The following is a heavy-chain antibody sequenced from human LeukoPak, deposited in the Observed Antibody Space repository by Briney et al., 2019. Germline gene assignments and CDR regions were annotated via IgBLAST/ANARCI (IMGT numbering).Heavy chain of an antibody. J-gene: IGHJ4*02. Sequence: ASVKVSCKASGGTFSSYAISWVRQAPGQGLEWMGRIIPILGITNYAQKFQGRVTITADKSTSTAYMELSSLRSDDTAVYYCARGTPGYSSVWGQGTLVTVSS. D-gene: IGHD6-19*01. CDR1: GGTFSSYA. CDR2: IIPILGIT. CDR3: ARGTPGYSSV. V-gene: IGHV1-69*04.